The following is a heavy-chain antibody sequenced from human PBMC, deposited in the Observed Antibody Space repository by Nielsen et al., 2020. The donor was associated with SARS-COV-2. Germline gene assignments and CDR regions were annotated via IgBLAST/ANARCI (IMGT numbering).Heavy chain of an antibody. CDR1: GYTFTSYD. J-gene: IGHJ4*02. D-gene: IGHD1-26*01. Sequence: ASVKVSCKASGYTFTSYDINWVRQATGQGLEWMGWMNPNSGNTGYAQKFQGRVTMTRNTSISTAYMELSRLRSDDTAVYYCARDGFSGLWEPDYWGQGTLVTVSS. CDR3: ARDGFSGLWEPDY. CDR2: MNPNSGNT. V-gene: IGHV1-8*01.